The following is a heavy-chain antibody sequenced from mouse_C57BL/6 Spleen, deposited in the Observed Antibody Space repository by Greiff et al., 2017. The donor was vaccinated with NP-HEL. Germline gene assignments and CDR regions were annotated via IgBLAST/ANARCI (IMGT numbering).Heavy chain of an antibody. CDR2: ISSGGSYT. Sequence: EVQLVESGGDLVKPGGSLKLSCAASGFTFSSYGMSWVRQTPDKRLEWVATISSGGSYTYYPDSVKGRFTISRDNAKNTLYLQMSSLKSEDTAMYYCARHGDSLDYWGQGTTLTVSS. V-gene: IGHV5-6*01. CDR3: ARHGDSLDY. J-gene: IGHJ2*01. CDR1: GFTFSSYG.